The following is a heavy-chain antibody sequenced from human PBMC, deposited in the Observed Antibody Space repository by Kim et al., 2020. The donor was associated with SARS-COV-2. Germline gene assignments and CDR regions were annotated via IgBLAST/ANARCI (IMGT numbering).Heavy chain of an antibody. Sequence: VKGRFTISRDNAKNSLYLQMNSLRAEDTAVYYCARDYRSGNVVVPAIDYWGQGTLVTVSS. CDR3: ARDYRSGNVVVPAIDY. D-gene: IGHD2-2*01. J-gene: IGHJ4*02. V-gene: IGHV3-21*01.